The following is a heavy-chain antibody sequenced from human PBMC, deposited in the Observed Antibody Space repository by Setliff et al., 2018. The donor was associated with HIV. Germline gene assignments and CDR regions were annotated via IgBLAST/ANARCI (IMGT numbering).Heavy chain of an antibody. CDR3: ARLGRGTYYYDSSGYLYAFDI. J-gene: IGHJ3*02. Sequence: SETLSLTCTVSGVSTSSSNYYWGWIRQPPGRGLDWIGYISYTGRTYYNPSLKSRVTISVDTSKNHFSLRLSSVTAADTAVYYCARLGRGTYYYDSSGYLYAFDIWGQGTMVTVSS. CDR2: ISYTGRT. V-gene: IGHV4-39*02. CDR1: GVSTSSSNYY. D-gene: IGHD3-22*01.